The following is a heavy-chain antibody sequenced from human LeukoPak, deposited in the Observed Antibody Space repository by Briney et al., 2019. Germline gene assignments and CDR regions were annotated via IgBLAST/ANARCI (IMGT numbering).Heavy chain of an antibody. CDR2: IYYSGST. J-gene: IGHJ4*02. V-gene: IGHV4-59*08. CDR3: ARHRATTTSFFDY. CDR1: GGSIGSYY. D-gene: IGHD1-1*01. Sequence: SETLSLTCTVSGGSIGSYYWSWIRQSPGKGLEWIGYIYYSGSTNYNPSLKSRVTISVDTSKNQFSLKLSSVTAADTAVYYCARHRATTTSFFDYWGQGTLVTVSS.